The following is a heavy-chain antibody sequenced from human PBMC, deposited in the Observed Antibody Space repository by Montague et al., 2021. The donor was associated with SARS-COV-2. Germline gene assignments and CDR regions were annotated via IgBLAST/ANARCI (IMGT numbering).Heavy chain of an antibody. Sequence: SLRLSCAASGFTVSSKFMSWVRQAPGKGLEWISIIYAGGLKYYAHSVEGRFTISRDNSKNTVYLQMDSLRVEDTATYYCAREGRYGDWRSGDALDVWGQGTMITVSS. CDR2: IYAGGLK. CDR3: AREGRYGDWRSGDALDV. V-gene: IGHV3-53*01. CDR1: GFTVSSKF. J-gene: IGHJ3*01. D-gene: IGHD2-21*01.